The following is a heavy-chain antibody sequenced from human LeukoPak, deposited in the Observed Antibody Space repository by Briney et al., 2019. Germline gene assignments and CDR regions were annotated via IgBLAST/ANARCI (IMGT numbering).Heavy chain of an antibody. CDR3: ASLVYSSSSGFDY. J-gene: IGHJ4*02. V-gene: IGHV1-46*03. CDR2: INPSGGST. D-gene: IGHD6-6*01. CDR1: GGTFSSYA. Sequence: ASVKVSCKASGGTFSSYAISWVRQAPGQGLEWMGIINPSGGSTSYAQKFQGRVTMTRDTSTSTAYMELSSLRSEDTAVYYCASLVYSSSSGFDYWGQGTLVTVSS.